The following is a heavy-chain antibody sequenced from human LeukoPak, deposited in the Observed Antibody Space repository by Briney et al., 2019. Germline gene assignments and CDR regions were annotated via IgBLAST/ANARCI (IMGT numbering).Heavy chain of an antibody. Sequence: GGSLRLSCAASGFTFSSYSMNWVRQAPGKGLEWVSSISSSSSYIYYADSVKGRFTISRDNAKNSLYLQMSSLRAEDTAVYYCARDEFLVRGVLKLFDYWGQGTLVTVSS. CDR3: ARDEFLVRGVLKLFDY. J-gene: IGHJ4*02. CDR2: ISSSSSYI. V-gene: IGHV3-21*01. D-gene: IGHD3-10*01. CDR1: GFTFSSYS.